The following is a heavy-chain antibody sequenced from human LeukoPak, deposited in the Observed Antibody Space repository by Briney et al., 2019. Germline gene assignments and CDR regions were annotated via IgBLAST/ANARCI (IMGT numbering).Heavy chain of an antibody. CDR2: ISGGGGTT. D-gene: IGHD6-19*01. CDR3: AKGLYSSGWSGGYFDN. V-gene: IGHV3-23*01. CDR1: GFTFSSCA. Sequence: GGSLRLSCAASGFTFSSCAMSWVRQAPGKGLEWVSAISGGGGTTYYADSVKGRFSISRDNSKNTLNLQMNSLRVEDTAVYYCAKGLYSSGWSGGYFDNWGQGTLVTVSS. J-gene: IGHJ4*02.